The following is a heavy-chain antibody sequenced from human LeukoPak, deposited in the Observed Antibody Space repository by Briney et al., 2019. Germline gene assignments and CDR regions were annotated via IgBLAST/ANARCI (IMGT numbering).Heavy chain of an antibody. CDR1: GGSISSSAYY. V-gene: IGHV4-39*01. D-gene: IGHD6-19*01. CDR3: ARGATKVQWLGSFDY. CDR2: IYYSGNT. J-gene: IGHJ4*02. Sequence: SETLSLTCSVSGGSISSSAYYWGWIRQPPGQGLEWIGSIYYSGNTYYNPSLKSPVTISIDTSKNQFSLKLSSVTAADTAVYYCARGATKVQWLGSFDYWGQGTLVTVSS.